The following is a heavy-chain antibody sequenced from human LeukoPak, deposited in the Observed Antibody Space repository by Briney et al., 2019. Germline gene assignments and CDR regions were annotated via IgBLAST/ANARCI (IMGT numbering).Heavy chain of an antibody. V-gene: IGHV4-59*12. CDR1: GGSISSYY. Sequence: SETLSLTCTVSGGSISSYYWSWIRQPPGKGLEWIGYIYYSGSTNYNPSLKSRVTISVDTSKNQFSLKLSSVAAADTAVYYCAREPFGAYGMDVWGQGTTVTVSS. CDR2: IYYSGST. J-gene: IGHJ6*02. CDR3: AREPFGAYGMDV. D-gene: IGHD3-10*01.